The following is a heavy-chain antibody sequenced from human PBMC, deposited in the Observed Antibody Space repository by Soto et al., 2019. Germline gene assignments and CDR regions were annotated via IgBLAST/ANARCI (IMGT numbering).Heavy chain of an antibody. J-gene: IGHJ6*02. CDR2: IYYSGST. Sequence: PSETLSLTCTVSGGSITSSSDYWGWIRQPPGKGLEWIGSIYYSGSTYYSSKWYNDYTVSVKSRITINLDTAKTQFSLQLNSVTPEDTAVYYCAREGGNRYYYYGMDVWGQGTTVTVSS. V-gene: IGHV4-39*02. CDR3: AREGGNRYYYYGMDV. D-gene: IGHD1-26*01. CDR1: GGSITSSSDY.